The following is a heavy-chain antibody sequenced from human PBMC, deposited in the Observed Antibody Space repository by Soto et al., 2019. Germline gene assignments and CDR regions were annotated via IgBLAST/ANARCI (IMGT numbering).Heavy chain of an antibody. Sequence: EVQLVESGGGLVKPGGSLRLSCAASGFTFSTAWMPWVRQAPGKGLDWLGSIKSKADGGQTDYPTPVKGRFTISRDDSKNTLYLQIDSLKTEDTAVYYCSTVRGYPGGYWGQGTLVTVSS. J-gene: IGHJ4*02. CDR2: IKSKADGGQT. CDR1: GFTFSTAW. V-gene: IGHV3-15*01. D-gene: IGHD3-16*02. CDR3: STVRGYPGGY.